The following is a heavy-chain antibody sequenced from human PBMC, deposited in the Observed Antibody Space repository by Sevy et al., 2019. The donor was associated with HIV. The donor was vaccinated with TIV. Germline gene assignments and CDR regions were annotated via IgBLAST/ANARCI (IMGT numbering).Heavy chain of an antibody. J-gene: IGHJ6*02. Sequence: GGSLRLSCAASGFTFSSYWMSWVRQAPGKGLEWVATMKQDGSEKYYVDSVKGRFTIFRDNSKNTLYLQMNSLRAEDTAVYYCARVLLGYCSSTSCYNYYYYGMDVWGQGTTVTVSS. CDR1: GFTFSSYW. CDR3: ARVLLGYCSSTSCYNYYYYGMDV. D-gene: IGHD2-2*02. CDR2: MKQDGSEK. V-gene: IGHV3-7*04.